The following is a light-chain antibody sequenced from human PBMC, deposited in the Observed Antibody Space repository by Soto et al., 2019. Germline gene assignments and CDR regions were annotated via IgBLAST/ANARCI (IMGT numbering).Light chain of an antibody. CDR2: DAS. V-gene: IGKV3-11*01. J-gene: IGKJ5*01. CDR3: QQRSNWPSIT. CDR1: QSVSSY. Sequence: EIVLTQSPASLSSSLGERATLSCRASQSVSSYLAWYQQKPGQAPRLLIYDASNSATGIPARFSGSGSGTDFTLTTSSLEPEDFAVYYCQQRSNWPSITFGPGTRLEIK.